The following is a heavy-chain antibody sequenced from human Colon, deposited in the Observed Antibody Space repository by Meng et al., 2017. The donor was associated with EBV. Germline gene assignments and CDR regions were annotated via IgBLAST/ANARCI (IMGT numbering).Heavy chain of an antibody. Sequence: QVLLQRAGAVLVKLSGTLSLTCVVSGTSISTSNWWSWIRQSPGEGLEWIGAIYHNGQTNYNPSLKSRVSMSVDESKNEFSLNLKSVTAADTAVYYCARDGGVTHIPWGQGVLVTVSS. CDR2: IYHNGQT. D-gene: IGHD2-8*02. V-gene: IGHV4-4*02. CDR1: GTSISTSNW. J-gene: IGHJ5*02. CDR3: ARDGGVTHIP.